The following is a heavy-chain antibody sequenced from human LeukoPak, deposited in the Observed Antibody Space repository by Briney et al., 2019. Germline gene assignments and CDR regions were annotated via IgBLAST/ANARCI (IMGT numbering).Heavy chain of an antibody. D-gene: IGHD3-3*01. J-gene: IGHJ5*02. CDR2: INPSGGNT. CDR1: GYTFTNYY. Sequence: ASVKVSCKASGYTFTNYYMHWVRQAPGPGLEWMGIINPSGGNTKYAQKFQGRVTMTTDTSTRTAYMELRSLRSDDTAVYYCARGLEWLTRRHNWFDPWGQGTLVTVSS. V-gene: IGHV1-46*01. CDR3: ARGLEWLTRRHNWFDP.